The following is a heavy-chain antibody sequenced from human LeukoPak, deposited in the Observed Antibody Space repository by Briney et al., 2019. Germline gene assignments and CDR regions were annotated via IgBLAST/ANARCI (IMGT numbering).Heavy chain of an antibody. V-gene: IGHV4-61*02. Sequence: KTSETLSLTCTVSGGSISSGSYYWSWIRQPAGKGLEWIGRIYTSGSTNYNPSLKSRVTISVDTSKNQFSLRLSSVTAADTAVCYCAREGGRDYHWGQGTLVTVSS. CDR3: AREGGRDYH. J-gene: IGHJ1*01. CDR2: IYTSGST. D-gene: IGHD4/OR15-4a*01. CDR1: GGSISSGSYY.